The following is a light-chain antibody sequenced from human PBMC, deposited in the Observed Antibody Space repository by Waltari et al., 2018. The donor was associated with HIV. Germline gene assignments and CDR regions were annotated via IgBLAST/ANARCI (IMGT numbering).Light chain of an antibody. Sequence: QSVLTQPPSVSEAPRQRVIISCSGRSSNIGNNAVNWYKQVPGTPPKLLIYYDDLLSSGVSDRFSGSKSGTSASLAIRGLQSEDEADYYCAAWDDSLNGYVFGSGTRVTVL. CDR1: SSNIGNNA. J-gene: IGLJ1*01. V-gene: IGLV1-36*01. CDR2: YDD. CDR3: AAWDDSLNGYV.